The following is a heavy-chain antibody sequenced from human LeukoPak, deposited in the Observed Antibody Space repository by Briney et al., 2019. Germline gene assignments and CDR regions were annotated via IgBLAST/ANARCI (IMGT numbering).Heavy chain of an antibody. CDR2: IDPNSGDT. CDR1: GYTFNDYY. J-gene: IGHJ5*01. Sequence: ASVRVSCKASGYTFNDYYIHWVRQAPGQRLEWMGWIDPNSGDTNYAQRFQGWVTMTRDTSISTAYMELSRLKSDDTAVYYCARERFLPSILQYHNWFDSWGQGTLVTVSS. D-gene: IGHD4-11*01. V-gene: IGHV1-2*04. CDR3: ARERFLPSILQYHNWFDS.